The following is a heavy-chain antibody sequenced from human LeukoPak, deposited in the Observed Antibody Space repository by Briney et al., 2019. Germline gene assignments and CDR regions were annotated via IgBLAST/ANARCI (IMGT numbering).Heavy chain of an antibody. V-gene: IGHV3-30*02. CDR2: IRYDGSSK. CDR1: GFTFSSYA. CDR3: AKDYWFDP. Sequence: PGGSLRLSCAASGFTFSSYAMSWVRQAPGKGLEWVAFIRYDGSSKYYADSVKGRFTISRDNSKNTLYLQMNSLRAEDTAVYYCAKDYWFDPWGQGTLVTVSS. J-gene: IGHJ5*02.